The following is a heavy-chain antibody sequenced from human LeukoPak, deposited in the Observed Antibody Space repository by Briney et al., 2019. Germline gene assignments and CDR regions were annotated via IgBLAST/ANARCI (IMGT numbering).Heavy chain of an antibody. CDR1: GFTFSTYA. D-gene: IGHD1-26*01. CDR2: ISSSGSVI. J-gene: IGHJ4*02. CDR3: ARDRMGIDY. Sequence: GGSLRLSCADSGFTFSTYAMNWVRQAPGKGLEWISYISSSGSVIYYADSVKGRSTVSRDNAKNSLYLQMNSLRAEDTAVYYCARDRMGIDYWGQGTLVTVSS. V-gene: IGHV3-48*01.